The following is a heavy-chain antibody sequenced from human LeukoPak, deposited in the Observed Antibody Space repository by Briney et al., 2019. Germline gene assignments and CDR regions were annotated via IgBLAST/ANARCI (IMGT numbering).Heavy chain of an antibody. Sequence: PSETLSLTCAVYGGSFSGYYWSWIRQPPGKGLEWIGEINHSGSTNYNPSLKSRVTISVDTSKNQFSLKLSSVTVADTAVYYCARGLIYDYWGQGTLVTVSS. CDR1: GGSFSGYY. J-gene: IGHJ4*02. CDR2: INHSGST. V-gene: IGHV4-34*01. CDR3: ARGLIYDY.